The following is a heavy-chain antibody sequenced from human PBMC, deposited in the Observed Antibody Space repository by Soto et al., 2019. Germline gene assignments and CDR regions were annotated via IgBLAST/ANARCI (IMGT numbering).Heavy chain of an antibody. Sequence: SETLSLTCTVSGGSISSGYYYWSWIRQHPGKGLEWIGYIHYSGSSYYNPSLKSRLTISVDTSKNQFSLKLSSVTAADTAVYYCARHSEAFDIWGQGTMVTVSS. CDR1: GGSISSGYYY. CDR2: IHYSGSS. V-gene: IGHV4-31*03. CDR3: ARHSEAFDI. J-gene: IGHJ3*02. D-gene: IGHD2-15*01.